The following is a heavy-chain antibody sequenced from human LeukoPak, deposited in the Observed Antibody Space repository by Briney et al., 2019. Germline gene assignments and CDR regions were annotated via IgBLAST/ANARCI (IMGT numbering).Heavy chain of an antibody. D-gene: IGHD3-3*01. Sequence: QSGGSLRLSCAASGFTFSSYAMSWVRQAPGKGLEWVSAISGSGGSTYYADSVKGRFTISRDNSKNTLYLQMNSLKTEDTAVYYCTSVGTIFGVVTPPFDYWGQGTLVTVSS. CDR1: GFTFSSYA. CDR3: TSVGTIFGVVTPPFDY. CDR2: ISGSGGST. J-gene: IGHJ4*02. V-gene: IGHV3-23*01.